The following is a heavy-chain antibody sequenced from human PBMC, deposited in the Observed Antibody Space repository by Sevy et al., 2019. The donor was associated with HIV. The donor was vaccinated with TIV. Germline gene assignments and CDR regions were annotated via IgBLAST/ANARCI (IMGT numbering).Heavy chain of an antibody. CDR1: GGSISSSSYY. CDR3: ARRKTYCSGGNCHDAFDI. V-gene: IGHV4-39*01. J-gene: IGHJ3*02. Sequence: SETLSLTCTVSGGSISSSSYYWGWIRQPPGKGLEWIGSIYYSGSTYYNPSLKSRVTISVDTSKNQFSLKLSSVTAADTAVYYCARRKTYCSGGNCHDAFDIWGQGTMVTVSS. CDR2: IYYSGST. D-gene: IGHD2-15*01.